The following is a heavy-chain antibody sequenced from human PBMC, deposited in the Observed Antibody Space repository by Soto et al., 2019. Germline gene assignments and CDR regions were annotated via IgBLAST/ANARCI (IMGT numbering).Heavy chain of an antibody. V-gene: IGHV3-23*01. D-gene: IGHD6-19*01. J-gene: IGHJ4*02. CDR2: ISGSGGST. CDR1: GFTFSSYA. CDR3: ASLSSGWYFDY. Sequence: EVQLLESGGGLVQPGGSLRLSCAASGFTFSSYAMNWVRQAPGKGLEWVAVISGSGGSTYYADSVKGRFTISRDNSKNTLYLQMNSLRAEDTAVYYCASLSSGWYFDYWGQGTLVTVSS.